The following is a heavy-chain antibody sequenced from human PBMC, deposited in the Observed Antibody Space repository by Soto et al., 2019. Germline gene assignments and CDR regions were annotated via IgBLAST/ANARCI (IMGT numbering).Heavy chain of an antibody. CDR1: GGSISSSSYY. Sequence: SETLSLTCTVSGGSISSSSYYWGWIRQPPRQGLEWIGSIYYSGSTYYNPSLKSRVTISVDTSKNQFSLKLSSGAAADTAVYYCARDQYYYDSSGPLPAFDIWGQGTMVTVSS. D-gene: IGHD3-22*01. V-gene: IGHV4-39*07. CDR3: ARDQYYYDSSGPLPAFDI. J-gene: IGHJ3*02. CDR2: IYYSGST.